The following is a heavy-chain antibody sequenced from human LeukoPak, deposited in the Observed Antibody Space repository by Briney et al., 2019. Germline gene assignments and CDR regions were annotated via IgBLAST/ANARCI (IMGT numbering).Heavy chain of an antibody. CDR2: ITDNAYST. V-gene: IGHV3-64*04. CDR1: GFTFSNYA. D-gene: IGHD5-18*01. CDR3: ARDGYSYGFFDY. Sequence: GGSLRLSCLASGFTFSNYAMHWVRQAPGKGLEYISAITDNAYSTYYADSVKGRFTISRDNAKNSLYLQMNSLRAEDTAVYYCARDGYSYGFFDYWGQGSLVTVSS. J-gene: IGHJ4*02.